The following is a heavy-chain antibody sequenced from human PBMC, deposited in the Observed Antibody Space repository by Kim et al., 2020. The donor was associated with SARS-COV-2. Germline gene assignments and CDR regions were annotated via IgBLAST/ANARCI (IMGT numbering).Heavy chain of an antibody. CDR2: IKTKADGGTT. CDR1: GFTFSNAW. CDR3: TTDRPPRSNNDFWSGYYSYYYGLDV. J-gene: IGHJ6*02. V-gene: IGHV3-15*01. Sequence: GGSLRLSCAASGFTFSNAWMSWVRQVPGKGLEWIGRIKTKADGGTTDYAASVKGRFTISRDDSKNTLYLQMNSLKTEDRAVYYCTTDRPPRSNNDFWSGYYSYYYGLDVWGQGTTVTVSS. D-gene: IGHD3-3*01.